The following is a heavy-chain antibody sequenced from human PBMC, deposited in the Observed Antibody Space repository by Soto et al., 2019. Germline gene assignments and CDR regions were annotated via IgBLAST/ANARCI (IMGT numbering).Heavy chain of an antibody. CDR3: ARTAYYYDSSGYYFDC. J-gene: IGHJ4*02. Sequence: GSLRLSSAASGXTFSTYWMHWFRQAPGKGLEWVAVIWYDGRNTYYADSVKGLFTISRDNSKNTLYLQMNSLRAEETAVYYCARTAYYYDSSGYYFDCWGQGTLGTVSS. CDR2: IWYDGRNT. V-gene: IGHV3-33*01. D-gene: IGHD3-22*01. CDR1: GXTFSTYW.